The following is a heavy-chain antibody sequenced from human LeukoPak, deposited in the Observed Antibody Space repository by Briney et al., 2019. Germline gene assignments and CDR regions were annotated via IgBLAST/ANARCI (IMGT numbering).Heavy chain of an antibody. D-gene: IGHD6-19*01. CDR3: ARSISSGWYFSAFDI. Sequence: ASVKVSCKASGYTFTGYYMHWVRQAPGQGLEWMGWINPNSGGTNYQGRVTMTRDTSISTAYMELSSLRSEDTAVYYCARSISSGWYFSAFDIWGQGTMVTVSS. CDR1: GYTFTGYY. CDR2: INPNSGGT. V-gene: IGHV1-2*02. J-gene: IGHJ3*02.